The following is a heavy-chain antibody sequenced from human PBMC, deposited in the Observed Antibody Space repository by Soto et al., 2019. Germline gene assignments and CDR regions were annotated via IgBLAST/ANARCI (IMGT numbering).Heavy chain of an antibody. D-gene: IGHD3-10*01. CDR2: INYSGST. V-gene: IGHV4-59*01. J-gene: IGHJ4*02. CDR1: GDSISSYY. Sequence: SETLSLTCTVSGDSISSYYWSWIRQPPGKGLEWIGYINYSGSTNYNPSLKSRVTISVDTSKNQFSLKLSSVTAADTAVYYCARGRRYYYGSGSYYDITYFDYWGLVTLVTVS. CDR3: ARGRRYYYGSGSYYDITYFDY.